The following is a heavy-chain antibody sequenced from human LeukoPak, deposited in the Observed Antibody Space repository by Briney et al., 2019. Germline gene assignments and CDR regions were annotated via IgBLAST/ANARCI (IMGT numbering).Heavy chain of an antibody. V-gene: IGHV3-9*01. CDR3: AKDYYDSSYDAFDI. CDR1: GFTFDDYA. D-gene: IGHD3-22*01. J-gene: IGHJ3*02. Sequence: PGGSLRLSCAASGFTFDDYAMHWVRQAPGKGLEWVSGISWNSGSIGYADSVKGRFTISRDNAKNSLYLQMNSLRAEDTALYYCAKDYYDSSYDAFDIWGQGTMVTVSS. CDR2: ISWNSGSI.